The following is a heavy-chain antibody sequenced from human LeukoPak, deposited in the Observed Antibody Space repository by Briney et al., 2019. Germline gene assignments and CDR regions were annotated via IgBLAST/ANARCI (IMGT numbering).Heavy chain of an antibody. CDR3: IHFGSSDC. D-gene: IGHD3-10*01. J-gene: IGHJ4*02. V-gene: IGHV3-15*01. CDR1: GFTFSSYS. Sequence: GGSLRLSCAASGFTFSSYSMNWVRQAPGKGLEWVGRIKSKTDGGTIDYAAPVKGRFTMSRDESQNTLSLQMNSLKTEDTAVYYCIHFGSSDCWGQGTLVTVSS. CDR2: IKSKTDGGTI.